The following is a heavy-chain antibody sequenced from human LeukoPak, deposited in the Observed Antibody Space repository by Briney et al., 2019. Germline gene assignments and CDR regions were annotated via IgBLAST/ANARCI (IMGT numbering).Heavy chain of an antibody. Sequence: SETLSLTCAVYGGSFSGYYWSWIRQPPGKGLEWIGEINHSGSTNYNPSLKSRVTISVEKFKNQFSLKLSSVTAADTAVYYCARGYYDFWSGYGTYYYYYMDVWGKGTTVTVSS. J-gene: IGHJ6*03. CDR1: GGSFSGYY. CDR3: ARGYYDFWSGYGTYYYYYMDV. CDR2: INHSGST. V-gene: IGHV4-34*01. D-gene: IGHD3-3*01.